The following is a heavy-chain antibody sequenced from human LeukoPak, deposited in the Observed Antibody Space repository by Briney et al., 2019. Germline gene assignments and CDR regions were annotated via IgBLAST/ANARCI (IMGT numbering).Heavy chain of an antibody. Sequence: GASVNVSCKASGYTFTGYYMHRVRQAPGQGLEWMGRINPNSGGTNYAQKFQGRVTMTRDTSISTAYMELSRLRSDDTAVYYCARGVYGDPFDYWGQGTLVTVSS. V-gene: IGHV1-2*06. CDR1: GYTFTGYY. CDR3: ARGVYGDPFDY. D-gene: IGHD4/OR15-4a*01. CDR2: INPNSGGT. J-gene: IGHJ4*02.